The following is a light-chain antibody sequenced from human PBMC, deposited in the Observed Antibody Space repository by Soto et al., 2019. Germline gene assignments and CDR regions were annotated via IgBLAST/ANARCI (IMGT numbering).Light chain of an antibody. CDR2: AAS. CDR3: QQYSSVPV. J-gene: IGKJ3*01. V-gene: IGKV1-27*01. CDR1: QYIRNF. Sequence: DIQMTHSPTSLSASVGDRVTITCRASQYIRNFVAWYQQNPGKAPKLLIYAASTLQSGVPSRFSGSGSGTDFTLTSNSLQPEDVATYSCQQYSSVPVFGPGTKVEIK.